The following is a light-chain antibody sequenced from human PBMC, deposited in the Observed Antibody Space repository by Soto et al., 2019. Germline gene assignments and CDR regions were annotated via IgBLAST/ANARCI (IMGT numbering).Light chain of an antibody. J-gene: IGKJ1*01. CDR2: KAS. CDR1: QSISSW. V-gene: IGKV1-5*03. CDR3: QQYNSQWT. Sequence: DIQMTQSPSTLSASVGDRVTITCRASQSISSWLAWYQQKPGRAPKLLIYKASSLESGVPSRFSGSGSGTEFTLTISSLQPDDFATYYCQQYNSQWTFCQGTKVEFK.